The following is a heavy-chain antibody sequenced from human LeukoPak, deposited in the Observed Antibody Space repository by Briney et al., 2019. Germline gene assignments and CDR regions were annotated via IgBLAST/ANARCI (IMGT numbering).Heavy chain of an antibody. CDR1: GFTLSSYG. V-gene: IGHV3-30*02. Sequence: GGSLRLSCAASGFTLSSYGMHWVRQAPGKGLERVAFIRYDGSNKYYADSVKGRFTISRDNSKNTLYLQMNSLRAEDTAVYYCATHWDGSVWYYGMDVWGQGTTVTVSS. D-gene: IGHD3-10*01. J-gene: IGHJ6*02. CDR2: IRYDGSNK. CDR3: ATHWDGSVWYYGMDV.